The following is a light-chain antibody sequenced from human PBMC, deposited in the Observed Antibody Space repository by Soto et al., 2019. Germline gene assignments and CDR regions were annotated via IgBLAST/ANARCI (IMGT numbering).Light chain of an antibody. J-gene: IGKJ2*01. V-gene: IGKV4-1*01. Sequence: DIVMTQSPDSLAVSLGERATINCKSSQSVLYSSNNKNYLTWYQQKQGQPPKLLIYWASTRESGVPDRFSGSGSGTEFTLTISSLQAEDVAVYCWQKYYSTPYTFVQGTKLEIK. CDR1: QSVLYSSNNKNY. CDR3: QKYYSTPYT. CDR2: WAS.